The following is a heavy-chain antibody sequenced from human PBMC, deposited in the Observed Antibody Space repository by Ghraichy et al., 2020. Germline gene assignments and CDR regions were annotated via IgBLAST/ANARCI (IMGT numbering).Heavy chain of an antibody. J-gene: IGHJ5*02. D-gene: IGHD3-9*01. CDR2: IKSKTDGGTT. Sequence: GGSLRLSCAASGFTFSNAWMSWVRQAPGKGLEWVGRIKSKTDGGTTDYAAPVKGRFTISRDDSKNTLYLQMNSLKTEDTAVYYCITGDYYDILAGFDPWGQGTLVTVSS. V-gene: IGHV3-15*01. CDR1: GFTFSNAW. CDR3: ITGDYYDILAGFDP.